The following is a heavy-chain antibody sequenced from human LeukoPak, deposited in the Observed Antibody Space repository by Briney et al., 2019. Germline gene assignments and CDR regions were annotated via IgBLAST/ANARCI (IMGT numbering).Heavy chain of an antibody. CDR2: IYYSGST. CDR3: ARRIQENRMTTANNWFDP. J-gene: IGHJ5*02. Sequence: PSETLSLTCTVSGGSISSSSSYWGWIRQPPGKGLEWIGGIYYSGSTYYNPSLKSRVTISVDTSKNQFSLKLSSVSAADSAVYYCARRIQENRMTTANNWFDPWGQGTLVTVSS. V-gene: IGHV4-39*01. CDR1: GGSISSSSSY. D-gene: IGHD4-17*01.